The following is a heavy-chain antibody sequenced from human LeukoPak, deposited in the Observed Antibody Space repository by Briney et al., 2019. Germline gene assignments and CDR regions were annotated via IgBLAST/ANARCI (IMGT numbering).Heavy chain of an antibody. V-gene: IGHV4-39*01. CDR2: IYYSGST. J-gene: IGHJ4*02. Sequence: SSETLSLTCTVSGGSISSSSYSWGWIRQPPGKGLEWIGSIYYSGSTYYNPSLKSRVTISVDTSKNQFSLKLSSVTAADTAVYYCARQVPEYYYDSSGYSGPLGYFDYWGQGTLVTVSS. CDR1: GGSISSSSYS. D-gene: IGHD3-22*01. CDR3: ARQVPEYYYDSSGYSGPLGYFDY.